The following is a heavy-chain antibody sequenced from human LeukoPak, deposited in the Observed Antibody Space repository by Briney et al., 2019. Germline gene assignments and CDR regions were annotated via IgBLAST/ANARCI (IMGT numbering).Heavy chain of an antibody. CDR2: IYTSGST. D-gene: IGHD2-2*01. CDR3: ARALLGYCSSTSCPYWFDP. J-gene: IGHJ5*02. Sequence: SETLSLTCTVSGGSISSYYWSWIRQPAGKGLEWIGRIYTSGSTNYNPSLKSRVTMSVDTSKNQFSLKLSSVTAADTAVYYCARALLGYCSSTSCPYWFDPWGQGTLVTVPS. CDR1: GGSISSYY. V-gene: IGHV4-4*07.